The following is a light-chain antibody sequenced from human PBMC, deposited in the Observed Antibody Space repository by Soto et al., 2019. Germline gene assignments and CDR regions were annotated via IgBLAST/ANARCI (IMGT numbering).Light chain of an antibody. V-gene: IGLV2-14*01. CDR1: SSDVGGYNY. Sequence: QSVLTQPAPVSGSPGQSITISCTGTSSDVGGYNYVSWYQQHPGKATKLMIYDVNNRPSGVSNRFSGSKSSNTASLTITGLLAEDEADYYCSSYTSSSTLGVFGTGTKVTVL. CDR3: SSYTSSSTLGV. CDR2: DVN. J-gene: IGLJ1*01.